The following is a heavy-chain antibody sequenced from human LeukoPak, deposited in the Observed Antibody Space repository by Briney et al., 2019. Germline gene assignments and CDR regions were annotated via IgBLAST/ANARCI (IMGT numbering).Heavy chain of an antibody. CDR3: ASFHYYGSGAYYLSY. D-gene: IGHD3-10*01. J-gene: IGHJ4*02. CDR1: GFTLSSYA. V-gene: IGHV3-23*01. CDR2: IGDSGATT. Sequence: GGSLRLSCAASGFTLSSYAMTWVRQAPGKGLEWVSDIGDSGATTYYADSVKGRFTISRDNSKNTLYLQMSSLRAEDTAVYFCASFHYYGSGAYYLSYWGQGTLVTVSS.